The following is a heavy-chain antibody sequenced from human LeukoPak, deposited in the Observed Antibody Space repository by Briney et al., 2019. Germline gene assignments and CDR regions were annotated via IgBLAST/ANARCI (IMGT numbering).Heavy chain of an antibody. V-gene: IGHV3-30-3*01. Sequence: PGGSLRLSCAASRFTFSSYAMHWVRQAPGKGLEWVAVISYDGSNKYYADSVKGRFTISRDNSKNTLYLQMNSLRAEDTAVYYCAQNPFWGQGTTVTVSS. CDR2: ISYDGSNK. J-gene: IGHJ6*02. CDR3: AQNPF. CDR1: RFTFSSYA.